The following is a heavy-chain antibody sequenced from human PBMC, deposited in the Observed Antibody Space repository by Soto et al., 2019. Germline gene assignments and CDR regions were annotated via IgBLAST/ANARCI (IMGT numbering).Heavy chain of an antibody. D-gene: IGHD2-8*01. CDR3: ARDYRVHATSKDYYYYYIDV. J-gene: IGHJ6*03. CDR2: ISSNGGST. Sequence: GSLRRSGAASGFTFSIYAMHWVRQAPGKGLEYVSAISSNGGSTYYANSVKGRFTISRDNSKNTLYLQMGSLRAEDMAVYYCARDYRVHATSKDYYYYYIDVWGKGTTVTVSS. CDR1: GFTFSIYA. V-gene: IGHV3-64*01.